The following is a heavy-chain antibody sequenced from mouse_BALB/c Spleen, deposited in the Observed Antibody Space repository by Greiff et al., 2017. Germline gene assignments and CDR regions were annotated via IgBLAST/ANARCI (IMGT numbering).Heavy chain of an antibody. CDR3: ARKKYGNYVRAMDY. CDR1: GYTFTDYN. Sequence: EVQLQQSGPELVKPGASVKIPCKASGYTFTDYNMDWVKQSHGKSLEWIGDINPNNGGTIYNQKFKGKATLTVDKSSSTAYMELRSLTSEDTAVYYCARKKYGNYVRAMDYWGQGTSVTVSS. D-gene: IGHD2-10*02. CDR2: INPNNGGT. J-gene: IGHJ4*01. V-gene: IGHV1-18*01.